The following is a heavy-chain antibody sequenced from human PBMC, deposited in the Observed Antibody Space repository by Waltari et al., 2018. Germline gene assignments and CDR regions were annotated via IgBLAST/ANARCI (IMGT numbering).Heavy chain of an antibody. CDR1: GGTFSSYA. CDR2: IIPIFGTA. D-gene: IGHD4-4*01. V-gene: IGHV1-69*13. Sequence: QVQLVQSGAEVKKPGSSVTVSCKASGGTFSSYAISWVRQAPGQGLEWMGGIIPIFGTANYAQKFQGRVTITADESTSTAYMELSSLRSEDTAVYYCARALGTVTDLYYYYGMDVWGQGTTVTVSS. CDR3: ARALGTVTDLYYYYGMDV. J-gene: IGHJ6*02.